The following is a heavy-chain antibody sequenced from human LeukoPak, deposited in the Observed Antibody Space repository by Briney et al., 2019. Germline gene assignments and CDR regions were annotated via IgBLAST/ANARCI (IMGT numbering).Heavy chain of an antibody. CDR3: ARLPYCGGDCYPNWFDP. D-gene: IGHD2-21*02. CDR2: IYYSGNT. CDR1: GVSIRSTTYY. Sequence: SETLSLTCSVSGVSIRSTTYYWGWIRQPPGKGLEWIGSIYYSGNTYYSPSLMSRVTISVDTSKNQFSLNLSSVTAADTAMYYCARLPYCGGDCYPNWFDPWGQGTLVTVSS. V-gene: IGHV4-39*07. J-gene: IGHJ5*02.